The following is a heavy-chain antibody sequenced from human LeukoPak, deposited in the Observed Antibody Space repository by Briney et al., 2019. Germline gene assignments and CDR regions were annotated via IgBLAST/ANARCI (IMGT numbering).Heavy chain of an antibody. CDR3: ARDTPYYYGMDV. CDR1: GFTFSSYG. J-gene: IGHJ6*04. Sequence: GGSLRLSCAASGFTFSSYGMHWVRQAPGKGLEWVAVISYDGSNKYYADSVKGRFTISRDNSKNTLYLQMNSLRAEDTAVYYCARDTPYYYGMDVWGKGTTVTVSS. V-gene: IGHV3-30*03. CDR2: ISYDGSNK.